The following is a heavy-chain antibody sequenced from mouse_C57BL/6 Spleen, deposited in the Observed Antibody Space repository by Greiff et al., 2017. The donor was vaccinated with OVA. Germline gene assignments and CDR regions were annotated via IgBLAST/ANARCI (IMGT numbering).Heavy chain of an antibody. Sequence: VQLQQSGPGLVKPSQSLSLTCSVTGYSITSGYYWNWIRQFPGNKLEWMGYISYDGSNNYNPSLKNRISITRDTSKNQFFLKLNSVTTEDTATYYCASSGYVTWFAYWGQETLVTVSA. D-gene: IGHD3-2*02. CDR3: ASSGYVTWFAY. CDR2: ISYDGSN. V-gene: IGHV3-6*01. CDR1: GYSITSGYY. J-gene: IGHJ3*01.